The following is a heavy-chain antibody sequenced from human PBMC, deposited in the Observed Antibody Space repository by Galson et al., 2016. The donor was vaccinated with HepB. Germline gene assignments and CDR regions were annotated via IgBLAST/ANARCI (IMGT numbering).Heavy chain of an antibody. CDR3: ATDFQLGIPDYFDY. J-gene: IGHJ4*02. D-gene: IGHD1-14*01. Sequence: SLRLSCAASGFTFSGYWMTWVRQAPGKGLEWVANMNQDGSARKYVDSVKGRFTISRDNAKNSLYLQMNTLRAEDAALYYCATDFQLGIPDYFDYWGQGTLAAVSS. CDR1: GFTFSGYW. V-gene: IGHV3-7*01. CDR2: MNQDGSAR.